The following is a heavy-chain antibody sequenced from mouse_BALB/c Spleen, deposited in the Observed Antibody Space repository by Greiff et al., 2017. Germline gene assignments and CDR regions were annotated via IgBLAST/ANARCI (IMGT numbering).Heavy chain of an antibody. V-gene: IGHV1-9*01. CDR3: ARGGITRGDYFDY. CDR1: GYTFSSYW. D-gene: IGHD2-4*01. CDR2: ILPGSGST. J-gene: IGHJ2*01. Sequence: VQLQQSGAELMKPGASVKISCKATGYTFSSYWIEWVKQRPGHGLEWIGEILPGSGSTNYNEKFKGKATFTADTSSNTAYMQLSSLTSEDSAVYYCARGGITRGDYFDYWGQGTTLTVSS.